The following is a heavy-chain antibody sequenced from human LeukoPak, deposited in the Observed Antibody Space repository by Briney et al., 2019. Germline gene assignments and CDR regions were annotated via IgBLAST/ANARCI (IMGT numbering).Heavy chain of an antibody. Sequence: GGSLRLSCAASGFTFSSYSMNWVRQAPGKGLEWVSSISSSSSYIYYADSVKGRFTISRDNAKNSLYLQMSSLRAEDTAVYYCARGDGDTNAFDIWGQGTMVTVSS. D-gene: IGHD3-10*01. V-gene: IGHV3-21*01. CDR2: ISSSSSYI. CDR3: ARGDGDTNAFDI. J-gene: IGHJ3*02. CDR1: GFTFSSYS.